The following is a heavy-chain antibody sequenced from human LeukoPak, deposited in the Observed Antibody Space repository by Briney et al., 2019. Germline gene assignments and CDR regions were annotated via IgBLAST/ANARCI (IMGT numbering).Heavy chain of an antibody. D-gene: IGHD5-18*01. Sequence: GGSLRLSCAASGFTFSSYGMHWVRQAPGKGLEWVAFIRYDGSNKYYADSVKGRFTISRDNSKNTLYLQMNSLRAEDTAVYYCARRGYSSSYYYYYMDVWGKGTTVTISS. CDR3: ARRGYSSSYYYYYMDV. CDR1: GFTFSSYG. V-gene: IGHV3-30*02. J-gene: IGHJ6*03. CDR2: IRYDGSNK.